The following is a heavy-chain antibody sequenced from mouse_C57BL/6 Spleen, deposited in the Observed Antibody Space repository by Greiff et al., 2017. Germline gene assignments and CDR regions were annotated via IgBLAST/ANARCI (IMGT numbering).Heavy chain of an antibody. D-gene: IGHD2-2*01. CDR1: GYTFTSYW. V-gene: IGHV1-55*01. CDR2: IYPGSGST. Sequence: QVQLQQPGAELVKPGASVKMSCTASGYTFTSYWITWVQQRPGHGLEWIGDIYPGSGSTNYNEKFKSQATLTVDTSSSTAYMQLSSLTAEDAAVYYCARDGYDYAMDYWGQGTSVTVSS. CDR3: ARDGYDYAMDY. J-gene: IGHJ4*01.